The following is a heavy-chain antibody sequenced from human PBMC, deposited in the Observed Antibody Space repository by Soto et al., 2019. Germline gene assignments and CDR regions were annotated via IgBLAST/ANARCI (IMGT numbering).Heavy chain of an antibody. J-gene: IGHJ6*02. CDR1: GFSISRGGYY. V-gene: IGHV4-31*03. D-gene: IGHD3-10*01. Sequence: SETLSLTCTGSGFSISRGGYYWSWIRQLTGKGLEWMGNIYYTGSTYYSPSLKSRVTLSVDTSKNQFSLKLSSVTAADTAVYYCARDQGDYYGSRTYSFGMDVWGQGTTVT. CDR3: ARDQGDYYGSRTYSFGMDV. CDR2: IYYTGST.